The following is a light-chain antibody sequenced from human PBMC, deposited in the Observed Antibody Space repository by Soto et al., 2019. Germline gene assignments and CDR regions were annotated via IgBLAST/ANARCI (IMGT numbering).Light chain of an antibody. V-gene: IGKV1-39*01. J-gene: IGKJ1*01. CDR3: QQSHSTWWT. CDR1: QSISNY. CDR2: DAS. Sequence: DIQMTQSPSSLSASVGDRVTITCRASQSISNYLNWYQQKPGKAPKLLIYDASSLQSGVPSRFSGSGSGTDFTLTISSLQPEDFATYYGQQSHSTWWTFGQGTKVEIK.